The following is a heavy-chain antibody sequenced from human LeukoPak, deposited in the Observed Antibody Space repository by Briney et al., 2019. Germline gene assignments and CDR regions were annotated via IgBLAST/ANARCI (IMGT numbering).Heavy chain of an antibody. CDR3: ARLGSAYYDILTGRGYDY. D-gene: IGHD3-9*01. J-gene: IGHJ4*02. CDR2: INHSGST. V-gene: IGHV4-34*01. CDR1: GGSFSGYY. Sequence: PSETLSLTCAVYGGSFSGYYWSWTRQPPGKGLEWIGEINHSGSTNYNPSLKSRVIISVDTSKNQFSLRLSSVTAADTAVYYCARLGSAYYDILTGRGYDYWGQGTLVTVSS.